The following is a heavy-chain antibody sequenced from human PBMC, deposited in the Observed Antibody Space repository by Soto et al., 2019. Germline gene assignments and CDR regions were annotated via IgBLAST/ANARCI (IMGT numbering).Heavy chain of an antibody. CDR1: GFTFSSYG. CDR2: ISYDGSNK. CDR3: AKGKWELLPMDY. D-gene: IGHD1-26*01. J-gene: IGHJ4*02. Sequence: QVQLVESGGGVVQPGRSLRLSCAASGFTFSSYGMHWVRQAPGKGLEWVAVISYDGSNKYYADSVKGRFTISRDNSKNTLYLQMNSLRAEDTAVYYCAKGKWELLPMDYWGQGTLVTVSS. V-gene: IGHV3-30*18.